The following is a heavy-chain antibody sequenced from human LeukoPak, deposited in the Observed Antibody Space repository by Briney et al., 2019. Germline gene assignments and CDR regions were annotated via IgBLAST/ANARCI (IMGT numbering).Heavy chain of an antibody. V-gene: IGHV3-23*01. CDR2: ISGSGGST. CDR1: GFIFSSYA. Sequence: GGSLRLSCADSGFIFSSYAMSWVRQAPGKGLEWVSTISGSGGSTYYADSVKGRFTISRDNSKNTVYLQMNSLRAEDTAVYYCAKTDSSGYYYTHFNYWGQGTLVTVSS. J-gene: IGHJ4*02. CDR3: AKTDSSGYYYTHFNY. D-gene: IGHD3-22*01.